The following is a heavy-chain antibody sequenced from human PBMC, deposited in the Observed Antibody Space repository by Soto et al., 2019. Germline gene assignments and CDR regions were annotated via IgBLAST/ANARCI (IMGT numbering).Heavy chain of an antibody. CDR3: ARDAQGAIAAEPRFDY. J-gene: IGHJ4*02. CDR2: TYYRSKWYN. Sequence: QVQLQQSGPGLVKPSQTLSLTCAISGDSVSSNSAAWNLIRQSPSRGLEWLGRTYYRSKWYNDYVVSVKIRITINPDTYKNQFSLQLNSVTPEDTAVYYCARDAQGAIAAEPRFDYWGQGTLVTVSS. CDR1: GDSVSSNSAA. V-gene: IGHV6-1*01. D-gene: IGHD6-13*01.